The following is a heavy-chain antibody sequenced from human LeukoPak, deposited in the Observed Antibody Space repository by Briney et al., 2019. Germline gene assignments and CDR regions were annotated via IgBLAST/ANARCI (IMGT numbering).Heavy chain of an antibody. D-gene: IGHD5-24*01. Sequence: GGTLRLSCAASGFTFSSYGMSWVRQAPGKGLEWVSAISGSGGSTYYADSVKGRFTISRDNSKNTLYLQMNSLRAEDTAVYYCARAPRDGYKPIDYWGQGTLVTVSS. CDR1: GFTFSSYG. CDR2: ISGSGGST. J-gene: IGHJ4*02. V-gene: IGHV3-23*01. CDR3: ARAPRDGYKPIDY.